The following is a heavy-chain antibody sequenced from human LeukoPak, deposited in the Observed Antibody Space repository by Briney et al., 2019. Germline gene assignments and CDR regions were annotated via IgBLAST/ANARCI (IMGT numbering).Heavy chain of an antibody. CDR3: ARDRVGYYGSGSYDY. Sequence: ASVKVSCKASGYTFTSYGISWVRQAPGQGLEWMGWISAYNGNTNYAQKLQGRLTMTTDTSTSTAYMELRSLRSDDTAVYYCARDRVGYYGSGSYDYWGQGTLVTVSS. V-gene: IGHV1-18*01. D-gene: IGHD3-10*01. CDR1: GYTFTSYG. CDR2: ISAYNGNT. J-gene: IGHJ4*02.